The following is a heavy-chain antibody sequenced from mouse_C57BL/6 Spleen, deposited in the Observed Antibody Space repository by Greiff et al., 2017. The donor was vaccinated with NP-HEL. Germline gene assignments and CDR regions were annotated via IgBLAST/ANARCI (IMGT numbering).Heavy chain of an antibody. V-gene: IGHV1-39*01. Sequence: EVQLQQSGPELVKPGASVKISCKASGYSFTDYNMNWVKQSNGKSLEWIGVINPNYGTTSYNQKFQGKATLTVDQSSSTAYMQLNSLTSEDSAVYYCAREDDYANYYAMDYWGQGTSVTVSS. J-gene: IGHJ4*01. D-gene: IGHD2-4*01. CDR3: AREDDYANYYAMDY. CDR1: GYSFTDYN. CDR2: INPNYGTT.